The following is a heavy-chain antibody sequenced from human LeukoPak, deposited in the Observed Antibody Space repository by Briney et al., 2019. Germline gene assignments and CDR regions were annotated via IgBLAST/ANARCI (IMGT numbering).Heavy chain of an antibody. CDR1: GFTFSNAW. V-gene: IGHV3-15*01. CDR3: TTDLLITIFGVVKNY. D-gene: IGHD3-3*01. CDR2: IKSRTDGGTT. Sequence: GGSLRLSCAASGFTFSNAWMSRVRQAPGKGLEWVGRIKSRTDGGTTDYAAPVKGRFTISRDDSKNTLYLQMNSLKTEDTAVYYCTTDLLITIFGVVKNYWGQGTLVTVSS. J-gene: IGHJ4*02.